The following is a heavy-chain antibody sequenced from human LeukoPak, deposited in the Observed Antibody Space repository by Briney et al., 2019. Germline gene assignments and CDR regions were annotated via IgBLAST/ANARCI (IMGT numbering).Heavy chain of an antibody. CDR3: ARAALRFLEWFSIGDAFDI. V-gene: IGHV4-34*01. CDR1: GGSFSGYY. D-gene: IGHD3-3*01. J-gene: IGHJ3*02. Sequence: SETLSLTCAVYGGSFSGYYWSWIRQPPGKGLEWIGEINHSGSINYNPSLKSRVTISVDTSKNQFSLKLSSVTAADTAVYYCARAALRFLEWFSIGDAFDIWGQGTMVTVSS. CDR2: INHSGSI.